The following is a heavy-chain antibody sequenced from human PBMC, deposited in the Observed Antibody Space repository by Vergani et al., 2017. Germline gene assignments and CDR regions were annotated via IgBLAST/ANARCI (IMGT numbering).Heavy chain of an antibody. CDR3: AGGGLRVPGLAGTDYYYYGMDV. CDR2: IDWNGGST. V-gene: IGHV3-20*01. J-gene: IGHJ6*02. D-gene: IGHD2-2*01. CDR1: GFTFDDYA. Sequence: EVQLVESGGGVVRPGGSLRLSCAASGFTFDDYAMSWVRQAPGKGLEWVSGIDWNGGSTGYAGSVKGRFTISRDNAKNSLYLQMNSLKAEDTALYHCAGGGLRVPGLAGTDYYYYGMDVWGQGTTVTVSS.